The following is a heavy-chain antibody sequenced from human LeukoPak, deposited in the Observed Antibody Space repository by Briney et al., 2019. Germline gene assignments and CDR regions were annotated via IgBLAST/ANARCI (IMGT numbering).Heavy chain of an antibody. V-gene: IGHV3-23*01. D-gene: IGHD3-10*01. CDR3: ASKVAGGSVY. CDR2: ISESGVGT. J-gene: IGHJ4*02. CDR1: GFAFSSYV. Sequence: GGSLRLSCAASGFAFSSYVMGWVRQAPGKGPEWVTSISESGVGTYYADSVKGRFTISRDNSKNTLYLQVYSLRAEDTAVYYCASKVAGGSVYWGQGSLVTVSS.